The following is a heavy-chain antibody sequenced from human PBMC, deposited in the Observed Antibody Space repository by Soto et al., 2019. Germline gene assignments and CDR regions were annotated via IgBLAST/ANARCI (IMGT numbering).Heavy chain of an antibody. CDR3: ARDRWSSSWYGDFDY. CDR1: GFTFSSYA. D-gene: IGHD6-13*01. Sequence: GGSLRLSCAASGFTFSSYAMHWVRQAPGKGLEWVAVISYDGSNKYYADSVKGRFTISRDNSKNTLYLQMNSLRAEDTAVYYCARDRWSSSWYGDFDYWSQGTLVTVSS. V-gene: IGHV3-30-3*01. J-gene: IGHJ4*02. CDR2: ISYDGSNK.